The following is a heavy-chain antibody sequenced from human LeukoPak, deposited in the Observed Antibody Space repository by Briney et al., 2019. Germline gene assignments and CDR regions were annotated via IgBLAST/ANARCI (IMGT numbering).Heavy chain of an antibody. D-gene: IGHD2-21*02. CDR1: GGSVNGYY. J-gene: IGHJ4*02. Sequence: SETLSLTCAVSGGSVNGYYWSWIRQTPGMGLEWIGYIYSSGDINYNPSLTSRLTMSVDTSNNQVSLRLSSVTAAGTAVYFCARQPPNTASFDYWGQGTLVTVSS. CDR3: ARQPPNTASFDY. CDR2: IYSSGDI. V-gene: IGHV4-59*02.